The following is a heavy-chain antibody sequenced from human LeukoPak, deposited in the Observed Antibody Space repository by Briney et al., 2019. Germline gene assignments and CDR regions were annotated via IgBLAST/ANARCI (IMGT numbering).Heavy chain of an antibody. CDR3: ARVRGIGYSSGWYRWYYFDY. D-gene: IGHD6-19*01. V-gene: IGHV4-34*01. Sequence: SGTLSLTCAVYGGSFSGYYWSWIRQPPGKGLEWIGEINHSGSTNYNPSLKSRVTISVDTSKDQFSLKLSSVTAADTAVYYCARVRGIGYSSGWYRWYYFDYWGQGTLVTVSS. J-gene: IGHJ4*02. CDR2: INHSGST. CDR1: GGSFSGYY.